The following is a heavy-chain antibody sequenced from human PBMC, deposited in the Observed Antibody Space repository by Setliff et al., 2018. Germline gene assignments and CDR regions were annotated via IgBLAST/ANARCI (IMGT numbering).Heavy chain of an antibody. CDR1: GESFSNNY. CDR3: ARDNTMVGATDY. CDR2: SSHSGST. J-gene: IGHJ4*02. Sequence: PSETLSLTCSVYGESFSNNYWSWIRQPPGKGLEWIGESSHSGSTSYSPSLKSRLTMSVDTSKNQFSLQLTSVTAADTAVYYCARDNTMVGATDYWGLGTLVTVSS. D-gene: IGHD1-26*01. V-gene: IGHV4-34*01.